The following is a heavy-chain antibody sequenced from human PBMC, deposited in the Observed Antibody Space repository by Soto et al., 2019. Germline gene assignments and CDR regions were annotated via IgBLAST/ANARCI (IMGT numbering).Heavy chain of an antibody. D-gene: IGHD3-22*01. CDR2: INDRGETT. Sequence: GGSLRLSCAASGVTFSSYAMNWVRQAPGKGLEWVSGINDRGETTYYADSVEGRFTISSDNSKNTLHLQINSLRAEDTAVYYCAKVHTRSYYFDSSGPTRFAYWGRGTLVTVSS. CDR3: AKVHTRSYYFDSSGPTRFAY. V-gene: IGHV3-23*01. J-gene: IGHJ4*02. CDR1: GVTFSSYA.